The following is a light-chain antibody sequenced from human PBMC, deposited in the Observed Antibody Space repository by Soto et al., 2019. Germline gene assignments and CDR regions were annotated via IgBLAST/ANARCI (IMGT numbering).Light chain of an antibody. CDR2: EGV. CDR1: SSNIGGYNI. Sequence: QSALTQPASVSGSPGQSITISCSGTSSNIGGYNIVSWYQQHPGKAPKVIIYEGVKRPSGVSDRFSGPTSGFTASLTIPGLQAEDQAEYYCGSYAGATNYVLGSGTQVTVL. CDR3: GSYAGATNYV. J-gene: IGLJ1*01. V-gene: IGLV2-23*01.